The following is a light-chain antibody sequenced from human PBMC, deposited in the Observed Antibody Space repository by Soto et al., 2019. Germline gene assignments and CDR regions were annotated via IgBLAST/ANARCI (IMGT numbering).Light chain of an antibody. CDR3: SSYAGSSTLLV. J-gene: IGLJ2*01. CDR1: RSDIGAYNF. V-gene: IGLV2-14*01. CDR2: DVS. Sequence: QSVLTQPASVSGSPGQSITISCTGTRSDIGAYNFVSWYQQHPGKAPKLMIYDVSIRPSGVSHRFSGSKSGNTASLTISGLQAEDEADYYCSSYAGSSTLLVFGGGTKLTVL.